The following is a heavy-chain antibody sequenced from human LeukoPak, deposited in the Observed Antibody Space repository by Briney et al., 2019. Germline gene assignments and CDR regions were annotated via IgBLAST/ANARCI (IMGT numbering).Heavy chain of an antibody. V-gene: IGHV3-7*01. D-gene: IGHD3-10*01. J-gene: IGHJ4*02. CDR2: IDPDGSEK. CDR1: GFTFNSYW. Sequence: GGSLRLSCAASGFTFNSYWMSWVRQAPGKGLEWVANIDPDGSEKQYGDSVKGRFTTSRDNAKNSLYLQMNSLRAEDAAIYYCARIYYFGDNNWRYFDNWGQGTLVTVSS. CDR3: ARIYYFGDNNWRYFDN.